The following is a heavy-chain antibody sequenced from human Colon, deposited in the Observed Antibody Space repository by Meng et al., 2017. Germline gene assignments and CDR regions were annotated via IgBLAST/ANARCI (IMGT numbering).Heavy chain of an antibody. CDR3: ARDHYGSNSGFDL. D-gene: IGHD4/OR15-4a*01. CDR2: IIPILDIT. CDR1: GGTFSSYS. V-gene: IGHV1-69*04. J-gene: IGHJ4*02. Sequence: SVKVSCKASGGTFSSYSFNWVRQAPGQGLEWMGRIIPILDITNSAQKFQGRVTITADKSTSTAYMELSSLRSDDTATYYCARDHYGSNSGFDLWGQGTGVTVSS.